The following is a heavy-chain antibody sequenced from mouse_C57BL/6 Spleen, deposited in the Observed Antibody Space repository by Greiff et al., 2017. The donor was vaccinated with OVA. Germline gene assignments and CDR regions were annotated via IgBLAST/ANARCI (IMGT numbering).Heavy chain of an antibody. Sequence: VQLQQPGAELVRPGTSVKLSCKASGYTFTSYWMHWVKQRPGQGLEWIGVIDPSDSYTNYNQKFKGKATLTVDTSSSTAYMQLSSLTSEDSAVYYCANYGSSEFAYWGQGTLVTVSA. D-gene: IGHD1-1*01. V-gene: IGHV1-59*01. CDR3: ANYGSSEFAY. J-gene: IGHJ3*01. CDR1: GYTFTSYW. CDR2: IDPSDSYT.